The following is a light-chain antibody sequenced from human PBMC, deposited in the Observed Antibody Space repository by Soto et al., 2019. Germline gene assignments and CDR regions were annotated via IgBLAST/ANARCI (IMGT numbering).Light chain of an antibody. CDR2: SAS. J-gene: IGKJ5*01. Sequence: DIQMTQSPSSLSASVGDRVTITCRASQGIYNYLAWYQQKPGKAPKLLIYSASTLEAGVPSRFSGSGSGPEFTLTISSLQPEDVATYYCHKYNSALLTFGQGTRLEIK. V-gene: IGKV1-27*01. CDR1: QGIYNY. CDR3: HKYNSALLT.